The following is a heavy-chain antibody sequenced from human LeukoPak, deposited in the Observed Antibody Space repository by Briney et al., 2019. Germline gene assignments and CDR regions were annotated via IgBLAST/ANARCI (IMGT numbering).Heavy chain of an antibody. CDR3: ARYCSTTTCYSPWFDP. Sequence: SETLSLTCTVSGGSISNYYWSWIRQPPGKGLELIGYIYYTGSTNYNPSLKSRVTISVDTSKNQFSLKLTSVTAADTAVYYCARYCSTTTCYSPWFDPWGQGTLSPSPQ. V-gene: IGHV4-59*08. CDR1: GGSISNYY. D-gene: IGHD2-2*01. CDR2: IYYTGST. J-gene: IGHJ5*02.